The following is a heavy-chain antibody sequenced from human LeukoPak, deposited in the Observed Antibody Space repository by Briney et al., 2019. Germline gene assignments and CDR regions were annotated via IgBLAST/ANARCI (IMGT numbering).Heavy chain of an antibody. V-gene: IGHV6-1*01. CDR3: ARSSVHYDFWNGDAFDI. D-gene: IGHD3-3*01. CDR2: TYYRSKWYN. J-gene: IGHJ3*02. CDR1: GDSVSSNSAA. Sequence: SQTLSLTCAISGDSVSSNSAAWNWIRQSPSRGLEWLGRTYYRSKWYNDYAVSVKSRITINPDASKNQFSLKLSSVTAADTAVYYCARSSVHYDFWNGDAFDIWGQGTMVTVSS.